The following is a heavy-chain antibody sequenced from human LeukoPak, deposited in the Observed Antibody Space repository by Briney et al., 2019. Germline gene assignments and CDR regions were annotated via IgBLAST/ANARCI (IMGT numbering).Heavy chain of an antibody. Sequence: PSETLSLTCTVSGGSISSYYWSWIRQPPGKGLEWIGYINYSGSINYNPSLKSRVTISVDTSKNQFSLKLSSVTAADTAVYYCAREATGRGYSWFDPWGQGTLVTVSS. CDR2: INYSGSI. V-gene: IGHV4-59*01. CDR3: AREATGRGYSWFDP. CDR1: GGSISSYY. J-gene: IGHJ5*02. D-gene: IGHD3-10*01.